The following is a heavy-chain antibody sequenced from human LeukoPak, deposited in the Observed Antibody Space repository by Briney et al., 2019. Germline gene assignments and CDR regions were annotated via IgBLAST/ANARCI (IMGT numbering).Heavy chain of an antibody. CDR3: ARGHYYDSSGYYYIPLDY. V-gene: IGHV1-18*01. Sequence: ASVKVSCKASGYTFTSYGISWVRQAPGQGLEWMGWISAYNGNTNYAQKLQGRVTMTTDTSTSTAYMELRSLRSDDTAVYYCARGHYYDSSGYYYIPLDYWGQGTLVTVSS. J-gene: IGHJ4*02. D-gene: IGHD3-22*01. CDR1: GYTFTSYG. CDR2: ISAYNGNT.